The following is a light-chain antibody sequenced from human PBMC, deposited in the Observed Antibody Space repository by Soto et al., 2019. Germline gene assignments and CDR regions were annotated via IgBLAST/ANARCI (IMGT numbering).Light chain of an antibody. CDR1: QSVLYSSNNKNY. Sequence: DILMTQSPDSLALSLGERATINCKSSQSVLYSSNNKNYLAWYQQKPRQPPKLLIYWASTRESGVPDRFSGSGSGTDFTLTISSLKAEDVAVYYCQQYYSNSLTFGQGTRLEIK. J-gene: IGKJ5*01. CDR3: QQYYSNSLT. CDR2: WAS. V-gene: IGKV4-1*01.